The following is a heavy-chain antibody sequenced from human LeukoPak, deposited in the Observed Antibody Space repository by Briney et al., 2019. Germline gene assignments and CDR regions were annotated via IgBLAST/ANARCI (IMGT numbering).Heavy chain of an antibody. J-gene: IGHJ4*02. D-gene: IGHD3-10*01. V-gene: IGHV4-39*01. Sequence: SETLSLTCTVSGGSIRSSYYYWGWIRQPPGKGLEWIGSIYYSGSTYYNPSLKSRVTISVDTSKNQFSLKLSSVTAADTAVYYCARGAPYYYGSGSGYDYWGQGTLVTVSS. CDR3: ARGAPYYYGSGSGYDY. CDR2: IYYSGST. CDR1: GGSIRSSYYY.